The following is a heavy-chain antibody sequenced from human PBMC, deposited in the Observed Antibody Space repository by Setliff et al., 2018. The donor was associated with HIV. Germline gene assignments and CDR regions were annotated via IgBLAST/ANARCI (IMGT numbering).Heavy chain of an antibody. V-gene: IGHV4-31*03. CDR1: GASISSGGYY. D-gene: IGHD3-10*01. CDR2: IYYSGNS. J-gene: IGHJ5*01. CDR3: ARVVHWFGASKYYFDS. Sequence: SETLSLTCTVSGASISSGGYYWSWVRQQPGKGLEWIGYIYYSGNSFYNPSLKSRTMLSVDTSMKQFSLRLNSVTAADTAMYFCARVVHWFGASKYYFDSWGRGIMVTVSS.